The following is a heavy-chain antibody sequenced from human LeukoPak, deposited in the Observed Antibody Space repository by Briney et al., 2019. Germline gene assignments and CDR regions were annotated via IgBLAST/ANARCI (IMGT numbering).Heavy chain of an antibody. Sequence: ASVKVSCKASGYTFTSYYINWVRQATGQGLEWMGWMNPNSGNTGYAQKFQGRVTITRNTSISTAYMELSSRRSEDTAVYYCARVKLGYCSSTSCRKSNWFDPWGQGTLVTVSS. J-gene: IGHJ5*02. D-gene: IGHD2-2*01. CDR3: ARVKLGYCSSTSCRKSNWFDP. CDR2: MNPNSGNT. CDR1: GYTFTSYY. V-gene: IGHV1-8*03.